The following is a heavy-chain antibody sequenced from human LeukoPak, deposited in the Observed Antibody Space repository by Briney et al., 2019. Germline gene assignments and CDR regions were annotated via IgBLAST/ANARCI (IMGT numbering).Heavy chain of an antibody. J-gene: IGHJ1*01. CDR2: IIPMSTTA. D-gene: IGHD4-23*01. CDR3: ATYGGNTAEYFQH. Sequence: SVKVSCKVSGGIYRITAITWVRQAPGQGLEWMGGIIPMSTTANYAQKFQGRVAITRDDSTSTAYMEVSSLRSEDTALYYCATYGGNTAEYFQHWGQGTLVTVSS. CDR1: GGIYRITA. V-gene: IGHV1-69*05.